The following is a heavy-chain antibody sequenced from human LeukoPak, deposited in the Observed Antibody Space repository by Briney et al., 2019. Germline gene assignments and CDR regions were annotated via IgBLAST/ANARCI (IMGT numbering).Heavy chain of an antibody. CDR1: GYTFTSYG. Sequence: ASVKVSCKASGYTFTSYGISWVRQAPGQGLEWMGWVSAYNGNTNYAQKLQGRVTMTTDTSTSTAYMELRSLRSDDTAVYYCARDQGHSGWPNFDYWGQGTLVTVSS. J-gene: IGHJ4*02. CDR2: VSAYNGNT. D-gene: IGHD6-19*01. V-gene: IGHV1-18*01. CDR3: ARDQGHSGWPNFDY.